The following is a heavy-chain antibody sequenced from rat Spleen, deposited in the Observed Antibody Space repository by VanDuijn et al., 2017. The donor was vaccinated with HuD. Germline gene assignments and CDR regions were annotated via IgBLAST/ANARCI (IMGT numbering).Heavy chain of an antibody. CDR2: ISSDGRRN. J-gene: IGHJ3*01. CDR1: GFTFSDYY. D-gene: IGHD4-3*01. V-gene: IGHV5-29*01. Sequence: EVQLVESGGGLVQPGSPLKLSCAASGFTFSDYYMAWVRQAPTKGLEWVATISSDGRRNYYRDSVKGRFTVSRDNADSTLYLQMDSLRSEDTATYYCVRQETSGYSNWFTYWGQGTLVTVSS. CDR3: VRQETSGYSNWFTY.